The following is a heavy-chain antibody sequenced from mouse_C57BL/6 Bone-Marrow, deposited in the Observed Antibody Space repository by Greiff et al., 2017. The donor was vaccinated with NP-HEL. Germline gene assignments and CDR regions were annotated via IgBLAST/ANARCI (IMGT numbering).Heavy chain of an antibody. J-gene: IGHJ3*01. CDR2: IDPSDSYT. V-gene: IGHV1-69*01. CDR1: GYTFTSYW. Sequence: VKLQQPGAELVMPGASVKLSCKASGYTFTSYWMHWVKQRPGQGLEWIGEIDPSDSYTNYNQKFKGKSTLTVDKSSSTAYMQLSSLTSEDSAVYYCATPGRFAYWGQGTLVTVSA. CDR3: ATPGRFAY.